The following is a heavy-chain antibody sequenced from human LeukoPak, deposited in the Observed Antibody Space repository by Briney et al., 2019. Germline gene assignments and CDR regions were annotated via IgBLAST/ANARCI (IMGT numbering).Heavy chain of an antibody. CDR3: ARVGVTAATADY. Sequence: GASVKVSCKTSGYTFTGYYMHWVRQAPGQGLEWMGWINPNSGGTNYAQKFQGRLTMTSDTSTSTVYMELNSLRSEDTAVYFCARVGVTAATADYWGQGTLVTVSS. D-gene: IGHD6-25*01. CDR1: GYTFTGYY. J-gene: IGHJ4*02. V-gene: IGHV1-2*02. CDR2: INPNSGGT.